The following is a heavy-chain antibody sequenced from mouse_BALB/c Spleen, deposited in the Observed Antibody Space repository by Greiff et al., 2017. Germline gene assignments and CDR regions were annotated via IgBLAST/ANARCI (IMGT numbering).Heavy chain of an antibody. CDR3: ARQNDYDGPMDY. Sequence: LVESGGGLVQPGGSLKLSCAASGFAFSSYDMSWVRQTPEKRLEWVAYISSGGGSTYYPDTVKGRFTISRDNAKNTLYLQMSSLKSEDTAMYYCARQNDYDGPMDYWGQGTSVTVSS. D-gene: IGHD2-4*01. J-gene: IGHJ4*01. V-gene: IGHV5-12-1*01. CDR2: ISSGGGST. CDR1: GFAFSSYD.